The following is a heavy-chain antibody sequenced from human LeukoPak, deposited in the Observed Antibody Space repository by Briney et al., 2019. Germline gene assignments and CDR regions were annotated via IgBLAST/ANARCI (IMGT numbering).Heavy chain of an antibody. J-gene: IGHJ3*02. Sequence: PGGSLRLSCAASGSTFDDYGMSWVRQVPGKGLEWVSGIHWNSGSTGYADSVKGRFTISRDNAKNSLYLQMNSLRADDTAFYYCARSSGGEWFDDAFDIWGQGTMVTVSS. CDR2: IHWNSGST. CDR3: ARSSGGEWFDDAFDI. CDR1: GSTFDDYG. D-gene: IGHD3-3*01. V-gene: IGHV3-20*04.